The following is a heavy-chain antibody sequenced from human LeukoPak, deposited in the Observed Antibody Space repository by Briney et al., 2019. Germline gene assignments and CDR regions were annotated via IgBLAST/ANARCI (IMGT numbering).Heavy chain of an antibody. D-gene: IGHD1-26*01. Sequence: SETLSLTCTVSGGSISSYYWSWIRQPPGKGLEWIGYIYYSGSTNYNPSLKSRVTISVDTSKNQFSLKLSSVTAADTAVYYCARVTEWEPAYFDYWGQGTLVTVSS. V-gene: IGHV4-59*01. CDR2: IYYSGST. CDR3: ARVTEWEPAYFDY. J-gene: IGHJ4*02. CDR1: GGSISSYY.